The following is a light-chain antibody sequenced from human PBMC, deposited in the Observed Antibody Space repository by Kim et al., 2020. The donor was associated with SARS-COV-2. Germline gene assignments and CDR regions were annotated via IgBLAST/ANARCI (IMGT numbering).Light chain of an antibody. Sequence: VSPGESATLSCSASQTVGSHLAWYQQTPGQAPRLLIYSASARATGIPPRFRGSGSGTEFTLTISSLQSEDSAIYYCQHHNNWPPYTFGQGTKLEI. CDR3: QHHNNWPPYT. CDR2: SAS. CDR1: QTVGSH. V-gene: IGKV3-15*01. J-gene: IGKJ2*01.